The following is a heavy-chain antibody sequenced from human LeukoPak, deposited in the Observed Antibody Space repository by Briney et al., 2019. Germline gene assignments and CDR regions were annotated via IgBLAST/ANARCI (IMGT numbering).Heavy chain of an antibody. D-gene: IGHD2-15*01. J-gene: IGHJ6*02. V-gene: IGHV6-1*01. CDR2: AYYRSKWYN. CDR1: GDRVSTNNAA. CDR3: AREKVVIAATHFYGMDV. Sequence: SQTLSLTCAISGDRVSTNNAAWSWIRQSPSRGLEWLGRAYYRSKWYNYYAGSVKSRIIFNPDTSKNQFSLQLNSVTPEDTDVYYCAREKVVIAATHFYGMDVWGQGTTVTVSS.